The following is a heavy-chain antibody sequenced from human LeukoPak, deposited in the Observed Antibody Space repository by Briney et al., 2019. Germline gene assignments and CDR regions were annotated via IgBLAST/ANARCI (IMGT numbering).Heavy chain of an antibody. D-gene: IGHD3-22*01. CDR2: IYYSGST. CDR1: GGSISSSSYY. J-gene: IGHJ3*02. CDR3: ARHYDSSGYAGAFYI. Sequence: SETLSLTCTVSGGSISSSSYYWGWIRQPPGKGLEWIGSIYYSGSTYYNPSLKSRVTISVDTSKNQVSLKLSSVTAADTAVYYCARHYDSSGYAGAFYIWGQGTMVTVSS. V-gene: IGHV4-39*01.